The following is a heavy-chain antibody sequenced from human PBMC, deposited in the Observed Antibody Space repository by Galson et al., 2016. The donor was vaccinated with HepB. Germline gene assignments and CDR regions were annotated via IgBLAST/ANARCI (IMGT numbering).Heavy chain of an antibody. J-gene: IGHJ4*02. Sequence: SLRLSCAASGFTFGNYALSWVRQAPGKGLEWVSGVSGSGRATYHADSVKGRLTISGDNSNNTLYLQMTSLRVEDTAVYYCTRENSGYDYWGQGTVISVST. CDR1: GFTFGNYA. CDR3: TRENSGYDY. CDR2: VSGSGRAT. D-gene: IGHD5-12*01. V-gene: IGHV3-23*01.